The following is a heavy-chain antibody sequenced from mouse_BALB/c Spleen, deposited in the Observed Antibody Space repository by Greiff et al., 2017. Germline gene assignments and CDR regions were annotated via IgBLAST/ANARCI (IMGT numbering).Heavy chain of an antibody. CDR3: ARDGYYPAY. D-gene: IGHD2-3*01. CDR2: ISYSGST. Sequence: VQLKESGPGLVKPSQSLSLTCTVTGYSITSDYAWNWIRQFPGNKLEWMGYISYSGSTSYNPSLKSRISITRDTSKNQFFLQLNSVTTEDTATYYCARDGYYPAYWGQGTLVTVSA. V-gene: IGHV3-2*02. CDR1: GYSITSDYA. J-gene: IGHJ3*01.